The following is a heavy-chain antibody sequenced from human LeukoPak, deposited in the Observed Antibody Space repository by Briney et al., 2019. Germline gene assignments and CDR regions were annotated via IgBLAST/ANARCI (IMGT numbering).Heavy chain of an antibody. CDR1: GFTFSNFG. CDR2: IRTDKNKK. Sequence: PGGSLRLSCAGSGFTFSNFGMHWVRQAPGKGLEWVAFIRTDKNKKHYADSVQGRFTISRDNSQNTLYLQMNSLRAEDTAVYYCARHSGPGSYNWFDPWGQGTLVTVSS. CDR3: ARHSGPGSYNWFDP. V-gene: IGHV3-30*02. D-gene: IGHD3-10*01. J-gene: IGHJ5*02.